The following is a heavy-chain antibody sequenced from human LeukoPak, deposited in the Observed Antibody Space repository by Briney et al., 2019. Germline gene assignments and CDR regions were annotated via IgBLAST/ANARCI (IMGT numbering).Heavy chain of an antibody. V-gene: IGHV4-39*07. CDR3: ARGPDYYESSGYYDY. CDR1: GGSISSSSYY. D-gene: IGHD3-22*01. Sequence: SETLSLTCTVSGGSISSSSYYWGWIRQPPGKGLEWIGSIYYSGSTYYNPSLKSRVTISVDTSKNQFSLKLSSVTAADTAVYYCARGPDYYESSGYYDYWGQGTLVTVSS. J-gene: IGHJ4*02. CDR2: IYYSGST.